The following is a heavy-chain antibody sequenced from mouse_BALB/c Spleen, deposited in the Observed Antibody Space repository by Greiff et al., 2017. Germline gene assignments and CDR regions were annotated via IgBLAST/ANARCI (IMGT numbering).Heavy chain of an antibody. CDR1: GYAFTNYL. D-gene: IGHD1-1*02. CDR3: AREGWYHVRDY. CDR2: INPGSGGT. V-gene: IGHV1-54*01. J-gene: IGHJ4*01. Sequence: QVQLQQSGAELVRPGTSVKVSCKASGYAFTNYLIEWVKQRPGQGLEWIGVINPGSGGTNYNEKFKGKATLTADKSSSTAYMQLSSLTSDDSAVYFCAREGWYHVRDYWGQGTSVTVSS.